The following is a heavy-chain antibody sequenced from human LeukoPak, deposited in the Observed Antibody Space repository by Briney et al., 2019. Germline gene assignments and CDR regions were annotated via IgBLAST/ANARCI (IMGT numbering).Heavy chain of an antibody. V-gene: IGHV3-66*01. CDR3: AREHDYGDYRVWDY. J-gene: IGHJ4*02. Sequence: TGVSLRLSCAASGFTVSSNYMSWVRQAPGKGLEWVSVIYSGGSTYYADSVKGRFTISRDNSKNTLYLQMNSLRAEDTAVYYCAREHDYGDYRVWDYWGQGTLVTVSS. D-gene: IGHD4-17*01. CDR2: IYSGGST. CDR1: GFTVSSNY.